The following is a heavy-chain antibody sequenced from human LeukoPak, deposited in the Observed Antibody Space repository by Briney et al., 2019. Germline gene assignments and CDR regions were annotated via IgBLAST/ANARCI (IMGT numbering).Heavy chain of an antibody. D-gene: IGHD6-13*01. CDR2: MNPNSGNT. CDR3: TRVAAESGSWYYYYYYGMDV. CDR1: GYTFTSYD. Sequence: ASVKVSCKASGYTFTSYDINWVRQATGQGLEWMGWMNPNSGNTGYAQKFQGRVTMTRNTSISTAYMELSSLRSEDTAVYDCTRVAAESGSWYYYYYYGMDVWGQGTTVTVSS. J-gene: IGHJ6*02. V-gene: IGHV1-8*01.